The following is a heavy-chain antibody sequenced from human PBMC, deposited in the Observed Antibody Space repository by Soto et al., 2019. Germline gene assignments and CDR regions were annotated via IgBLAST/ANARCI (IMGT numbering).Heavy chain of an antibody. Sequence: QLQLQESGPGLVKPSETLSLTCTVSGGSISGSNYYWGWIRQPPGKGLEWIGNIYYTGSTYYNPSLKSRVTMSVDTSKNQFLLKLTSVTAADTAVYHCAPLRGGGFDYWGQGALVTVSS. D-gene: IGHD3-16*01. J-gene: IGHJ4*02. V-gene: IGHV4-39*01. CDR1: GGSISGSNYY. CDR3: APLRGGGFDY. CDR2: IYYTGST.